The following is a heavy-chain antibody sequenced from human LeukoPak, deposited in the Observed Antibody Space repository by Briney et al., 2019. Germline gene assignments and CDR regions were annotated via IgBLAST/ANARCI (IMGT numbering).Heavy chain of an antibody. Sequence: ASVKVSCKASGYTFTDYYMHWVRQAPGQGLEWMGWINPNSGGTNYAQRFQGRVTMTRDTSISTAHMELSSLRSDDTALYFCARGRGTDCSGGSCYSLDYFYGMDVWGQGTTVTVSS. D-gene: IGHD2-15*01. J-gene: IGHJ6*02. V-gene: IGHV1-2*02. CDR2: INPNSGGT. CDR1: GYTFTDYY. CDR3: ARGRGTDCSGGSCYSLDYFYGMDV.